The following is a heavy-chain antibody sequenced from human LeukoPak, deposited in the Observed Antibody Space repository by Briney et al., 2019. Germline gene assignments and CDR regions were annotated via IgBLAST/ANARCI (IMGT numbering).Heavy chain of an antibody. CDR3: ARGPTIFDY. V-gene: IGHV4-61*05. CDR2: IYYSGST. J-gene: IGHJ4*02. D-gene: IGHD5-24*01. Sequence: ETLSLTCTVSGGSISSSSYYWGWIRQPPGKGLEWIGYIYYSGSTNYNPSLKSRVTISVDTSKNQFSLKLSSVTAADTAVYYCARGPTIFDYWGQGTLVTVSS. CDR1: GGSISSSSYY.